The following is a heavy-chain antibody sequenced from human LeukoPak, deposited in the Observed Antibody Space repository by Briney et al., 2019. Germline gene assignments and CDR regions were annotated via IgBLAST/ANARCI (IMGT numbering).Heavy chain of an antibody. V-gene: IGHV1-18*01. CDR1: GYTFTSYG. CDR3: ARDPLYCSSTSCYGQWYYYYYMDV. D-gene: IGHD2-2*01. J-gene: IGHJ6*03. Sequence: GASVKVSCKASGYTFTSYGISWVRQAPGRGLEWMGWISAYNGNTNYAQKLQGRVTMTTDTSTSTAYIELRSLRSDDTAVYYCARDPLYCSSTSCYGQWYYYYYMDVWGKGTTVTVSS. CDR2: ISAYNGNT.